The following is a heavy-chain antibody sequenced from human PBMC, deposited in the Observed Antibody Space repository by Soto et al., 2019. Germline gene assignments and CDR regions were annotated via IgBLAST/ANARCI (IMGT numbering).Heavy chain of an antibody. CDR1: GYTFTGHY. D-gene: IGHD1-26*01. CDR2: IGPESGAT. V-gene: IGHV1-2*02. CDR3: GRGRSGQIVIFY. Sequence: ASVEVSCKXSGYTFTGHYIHWVRQAPQQGPEWMGEIGPESGATRYAEKFRGQVTMTMDTSITTVYMELRNLSPDDTAVYYCGRGRSGQIVIFYWGQGTPVTVSS. J-gene: IGHJ4*02.